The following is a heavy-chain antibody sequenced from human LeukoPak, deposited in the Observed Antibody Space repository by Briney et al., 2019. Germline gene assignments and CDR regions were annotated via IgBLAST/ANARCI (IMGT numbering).Heavy chain of an antibody. CDR3: ARDVWRGHFDTSGLDS. V-gene: IGHV3-7*01. D-gene: IGHD3-22*01. J-gene: IGHJ4*02. CDR1: GFTFRAYW. Sequence: PGGSLRLSCAASGFTFRAYWMSWVRQAPGKGLEWVANIKEDGGEKYYVDSMKGRLTISRDNAKNSLFLQMNSLRAEDTAVYFCARDVWRGHFDTSGLDSWGQGTLVSVSS. CDR2: IKEDGGEK.